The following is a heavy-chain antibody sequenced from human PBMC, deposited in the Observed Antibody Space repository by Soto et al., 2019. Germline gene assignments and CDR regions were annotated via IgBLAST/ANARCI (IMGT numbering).Heavy chain of an antibody. Sequence: GGSLRLSCTASGFTFGDYAMSWFRQAPGKGLEWVGFIRSKAYGGTTEYAASVKGRFTISRDDSKSIAYLQMNSLKTEDTAVYYCTRDVTIFGVVTVDAFDIRGQGTMVTVSS. D-gene: IGHD3-3*01. CDR2: IRSKAYGGTT. V-gene: IGHV3-49*03. CDR3: TRDVTIFGVVTVDAFDI. CDR1: GFTFGDYA. J-gene: IGHJ3*02.